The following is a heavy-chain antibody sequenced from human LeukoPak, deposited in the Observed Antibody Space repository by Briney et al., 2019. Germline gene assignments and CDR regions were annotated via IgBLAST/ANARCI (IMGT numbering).Heavy chain of an antibody. V-gene: IGHV3-30*02. D-gene: IGHD3-3*01. Sequence: GGSLRLSCAASGFAFSSYGMHWVRQAPGKGLEWVAFIRYDGSNKYYADSVKGRFTISRDNSKNTLYLQMNSLRAEDTAVYYCAKDFPRFYDFWSGYELDYWGQGTLVTVSS. CDR1: GFAFSSYG. CDR2: IRYDGSNK. J-gene: IGHJ4*02. CDR3: AKDFPRFYDFWSGYELDY.